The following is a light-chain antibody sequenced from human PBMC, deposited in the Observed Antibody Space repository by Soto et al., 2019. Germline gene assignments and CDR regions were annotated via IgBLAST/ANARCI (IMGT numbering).Light chain of an antibody. CDR3: SSYTSSSLYV. J-gene: IGLJ1*01. Sequence: QSVLIQPASVSGSPGQSITISCTGTSSDVGGYDYVSWYQHHPGKAPKLMIYDVSNRPSGVSNRFSGSKSGNTASLTISGLQAEDEADYYCSSYTSSSLYVFGTGTKVTVL. CDR2: DVS. V-gene: IGLV2-14*03. CDR1: SSDVGGYDY.